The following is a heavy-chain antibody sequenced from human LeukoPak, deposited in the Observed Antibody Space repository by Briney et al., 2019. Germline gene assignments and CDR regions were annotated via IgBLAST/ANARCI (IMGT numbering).Heavy chain of an antibody. J-gene: IGHJ5*02. Sequence: ASVKVSCKASGYTCTGYYMHWVRQAPGQGLEWMGWINPNSGGTNYAQKFQGRVTMTRDTSISTAYMELSRLRSDDTAVYYCARVSSGWYHNWFDPWGQGTLVTVSS. V-gene: IGHV1-2*02. CDR3: ARVSSGWYHNWFDP. CDR2: INPNSGGT. D-gene: IGHD6-19*01. CDR1: GYTCTGYY.